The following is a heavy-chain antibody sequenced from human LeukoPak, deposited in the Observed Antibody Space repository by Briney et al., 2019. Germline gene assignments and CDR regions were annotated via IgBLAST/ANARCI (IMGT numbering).Heavy chain of an antibody. CDR1: GFTFSSYA. CDR2: ISGSGGST. CDR3: ARDRAYSYGPGDY. V-gene: IGHV3-23*01. D-gene: IGHD5-18*01. Sequence: GGSLRLSCAASGFTFSSYAMSWVRQAPGKGLEWVSAISGSGGSTYYAGSVKGRFTISRDNAKNSLYLQMNSLRAEDTALYYCARDRAYSYGPGDYWGQGTLVTVSS. J-gene: IGHJ4*02.